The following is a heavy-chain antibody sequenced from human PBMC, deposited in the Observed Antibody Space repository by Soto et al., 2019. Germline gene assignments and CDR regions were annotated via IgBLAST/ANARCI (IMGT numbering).Heavy chain of an antibody. CDR1: GFPFDDYG. D-gene: IGHD6-6*01. V-gene: IGHV3-23*01. CDR3: AKDLHSSSSGIDY. CDR2: ISGSGGST. J-gene: IGHJ4*02. Sequence: PGGSLRLSCAASGFPFDDYGMTWVRQAPGKGLEWVSTISGSGGSTYYADSVKGRFTISRDNSKNTLYLQMNSLRAEDTAVYYCAKDLHSSSSGIDYWGQGTLVTVSS.